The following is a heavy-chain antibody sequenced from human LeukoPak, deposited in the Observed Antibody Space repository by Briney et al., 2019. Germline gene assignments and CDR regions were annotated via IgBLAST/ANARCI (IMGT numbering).Heavy chain of an antibody. CDR3: ARGADCSGGSCYPGNWFDP. V-gene: IGHV4-31*03. D-gene: IGHD2-15*01. J-gene: IGHJ5*02. CDR1: GGSISSGGYY. CDR2: IYCSGST. Sequence: PSQTLSLTCTVSGGSISSGGYYWSWIRQHPGKGLEWIGYIYCSGSTYYNPSLKSRVTISVDTSKNQFSLKPSSVTAADTAVYYCARGADCSGGSCYPGNWFDPWGQGTLVTVSS.